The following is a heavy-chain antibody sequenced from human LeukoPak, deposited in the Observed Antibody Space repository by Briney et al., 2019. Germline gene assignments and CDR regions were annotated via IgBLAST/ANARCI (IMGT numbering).Heavy chain of an antibody. CDR3: GGKYYDFWSGYHDAFDI. CDR1: GGSISSYY. J-gene: IGHJ3*02. V-gene: IGHV4-59*01. Sequence: PSETLSFTCTVSGGSISSYYWSWIRQPPGKGLEWIGYIYYSGSTNYNPSLKSRVTISVDTSKNQFSLKLSSVTAADTAVYYCGGKYYDFWSGYHDAFDIWGQGTMVTVSS. D-gene: IGHD3-3*01. CDR2: IYYSGST.